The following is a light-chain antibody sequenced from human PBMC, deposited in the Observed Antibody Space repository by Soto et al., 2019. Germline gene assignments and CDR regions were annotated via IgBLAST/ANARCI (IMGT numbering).Light chain of an antibody. CDR3: HHHNAWPLT. Sequence: EIVLTQSPATLSVSPGERATLTCRASQTVGTSLAWYQQKPGQAPRLLIYVASTRATGVPSRFSGSGSGTEFALTISSLQSEDFAVYYFHHHNAWPLTFGGGTKVEIK. CDR1: QTVGTS. CDR2: VAS. J-gene: IGKJ4*02. V-gene: IGKV3-15*01.